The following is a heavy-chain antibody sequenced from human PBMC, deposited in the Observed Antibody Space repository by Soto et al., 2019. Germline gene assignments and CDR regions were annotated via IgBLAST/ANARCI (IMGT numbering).Heavy chain of an antibody. V-gene: IGHV4-31*03. CDR2: IYYSGST. J-gene: IGHJ4*02. CDR1: GGSISSGGYY. Sequence: QVQLQESGPGLVKPSQTLSLTCTVSGGSISSGGYYWSWIRQHPGKGLEWIGYIYYSGSTYYNPSLKSRVTISVDTSKNQFSLRLSSVTAADTAVYYCAGKGWLQSRDYFDYWGQGTLVTVSS. CDR3: AGKGWLQSRDYFDY. D-gene: IGHD5-12*01.